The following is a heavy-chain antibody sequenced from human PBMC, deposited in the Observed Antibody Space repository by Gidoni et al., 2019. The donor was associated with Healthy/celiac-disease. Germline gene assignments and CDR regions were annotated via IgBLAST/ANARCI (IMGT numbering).Heavy chain of an antibody. CDR2: ISSSSSTI. V-gene: IGHV3-48*01. CDR3: AREGRTLLDY. J-gene: IGHJ4*02. Sequence: EVQLVASGGGLVQPGGSLRLPCAASGFTFSSYSVHWVRQAPGKGLEWVSYISSSSSTIYYADSVKGRFTISRDNAKNSLYLQMNSLRAEDTAVYYCAREGRTLLDYWGQGTLVTVSS. CDR1: GFTFSSYS.